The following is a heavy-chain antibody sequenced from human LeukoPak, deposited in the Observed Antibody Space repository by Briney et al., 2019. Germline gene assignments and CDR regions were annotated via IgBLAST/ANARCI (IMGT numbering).Heavy chain of an antibody. V-gene: IGHV4-39*07. J-gene: IGHJ6*03. CDR3: ARVRCSGGSCPYYYYYYYMDV. D-gene: IGHD2-15*01. CDR1: GGSISSSSYY. Sequence: SETLPHTCTVSGGSISSSSYYWPWIRQPPGKGLEWIGSIHYSGSTYYHPSLQSRLTISIDTSKNLFSLKLRFVTAADTAVYYCARVRCSGGSCPYYYYYYYMDVWGKGTTVTVSS. CDR2: IHYSGST.